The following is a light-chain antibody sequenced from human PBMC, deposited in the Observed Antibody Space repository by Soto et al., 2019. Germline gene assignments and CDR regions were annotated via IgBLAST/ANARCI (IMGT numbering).Light chain of an antibody. CDR1: QSVSSSY. CDR3: QHYGSSWT. V-gene: IGKV3-20*01. Sequence: EIVLTQSPCTLSLSPGDRATLSCRASQSVSSSYLAWYQQKPGQAPRLLIYGASSRATGIPDRFSGSGSGTDFTLTISRLEPEDFAVYYCQHYGSSWTFGQGTKVDIK. CDR2: GAS. J-gene: IGKJ1*01.